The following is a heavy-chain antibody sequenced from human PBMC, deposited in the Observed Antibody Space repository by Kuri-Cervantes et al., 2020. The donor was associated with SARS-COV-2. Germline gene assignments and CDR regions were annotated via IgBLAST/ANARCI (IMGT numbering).Heavy chain of an antibody. CDR1: GFTFSGHW. D-gene: IGHD2-15*01. V-gene: IGHV3-74*01. CDR3: ARVRYCSGGSRRCGYFDL. CDR2: INPDGSYT. Sequence: GESLKISCAASGFTFSGHWIHWVRQAPGKGLVWVSRINPDGSYTNNADSVKGRFTLSRDNAKNSLYLQMNSLRAEDTAVYYCARVRYCSGGSRRCGYFDLWGRGTLVTVSS. J-gene: IGHJ2*01.